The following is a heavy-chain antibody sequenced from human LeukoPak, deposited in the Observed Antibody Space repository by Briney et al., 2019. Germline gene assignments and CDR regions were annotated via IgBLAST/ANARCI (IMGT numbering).Heavy chain of an antibody. CDR1: GGTFSNYA. V-gene: IGHV1-69*13. Sequence: ASVKVSCKASGGTFSNYAISWVRQAPGQGLEWMGGIIPIFGTANYAQKFQGRVTITADESTSTAYMELSSLRSEDTAVYYCARDSDFDSSGYIQHWGQGTLVTVSS. CDR2: IIPIFGTA. D-gene: IGHD3-22*01. J-gene: IGHJ1*01. CDR3: ARDSDFDSSGYIQH.